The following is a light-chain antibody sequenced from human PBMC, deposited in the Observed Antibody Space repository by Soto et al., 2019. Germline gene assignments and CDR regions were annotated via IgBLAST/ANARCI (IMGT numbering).Light chain of an antibody. CDR3: QQGHSSPYT. V-gene: IGKV1-39*01. J-gene: IGKJ2*01. CDR2: AAS. Sequence: DIQLTQSPSSLSASVGDRVNITCRASQSIGSHLNWYQQKPGKAPKLLIYAASSLEGGVPSRFSASGSGTDLTLTIGSIQPEDFATYYCQQGHSSPYTFGQGTKLEIK. CDR1: QSIGSH.